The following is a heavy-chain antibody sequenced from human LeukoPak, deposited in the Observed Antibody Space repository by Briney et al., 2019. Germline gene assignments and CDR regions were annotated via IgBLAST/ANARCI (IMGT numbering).Heavy chain of an antibody. CDR3: ARSSYSNWFDP. CDR2: IYYSGST. V-gene: IGHV4-61*09. J-gene: IGHJ5*02. CDR1: GGSISSGSYY. D-gene: IGHD2-15*01. Sequence: PSQTLSLTCTVSGGSISSGSYYWSWIRQPAGKGLEWIGYIYYSGSTNYNPSLKSRVTISVDTSKNQFSLKLSSVTAADTAVYYCARSSYSNWFDPWGQGTLVTVSS.